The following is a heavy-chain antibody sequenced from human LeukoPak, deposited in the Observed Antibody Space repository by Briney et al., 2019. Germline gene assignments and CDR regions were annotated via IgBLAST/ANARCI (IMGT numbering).Heavy chain of an antibody. V-gene: IGHV7-4-1*02. CDR3: VRVAGNQYYYYYMDV. CDR2: INTNTGNP. J-gene: IGHJ6*03. CDR1: GYTFTGYY. D-gene: IGHD2-15*01. Sequence: EASVKVSCKASGYTFTGYYMHWMRQAPGQGLEWMGWINTNTGNPKYAQGFTGRFVFSLDTSVSTAYLQISSLKAEDTAVYYCVRVAGNQYYYYYMDVWGKGTTVTVSS.